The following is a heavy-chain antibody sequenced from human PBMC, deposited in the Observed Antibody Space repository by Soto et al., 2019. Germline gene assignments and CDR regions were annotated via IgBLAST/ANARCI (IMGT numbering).Heavy chain of an antibody. V-gene: IGHV3-7*01. J-gene: IGHJ4*02. CDR2: IKQDGSEK. D-gene: IGHD2-2*01. Sequence: GGSLRLSCAASGFTFSSYWMSWVRQAPGKGLEWVANIKQDGSEKYYVDSVKGRFTISRDNAKNSLYLQMNSLRAEDTAVYYCAGLGYCSSTSCYGPYYFDYWGQGTLVTVSS. CDR3: AGLGYCSSTSCYGPYYFDY. CDR1: GFTFSSYW.